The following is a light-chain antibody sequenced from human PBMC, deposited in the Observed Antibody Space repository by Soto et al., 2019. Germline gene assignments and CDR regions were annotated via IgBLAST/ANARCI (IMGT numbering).Light chain of an antibody. CDR3: QQYNDCPPYT. CDR2: GAS. V-gene: IGKV3-15*01. CDR1: QSVTGA. J-gene: IGKJ2*01. Sequence: EILMTQSPATLSVSPGERATLSCRASQSVTGALAWYQQKPGQAPRLLIYGASTRATGIPDRFSGSGSGTEFTLTISSLQSEDFAVYYCQQYNDCPPYTFGQGTNVEIK.